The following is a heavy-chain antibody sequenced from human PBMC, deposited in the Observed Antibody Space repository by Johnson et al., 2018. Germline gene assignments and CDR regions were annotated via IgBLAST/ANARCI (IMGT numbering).Heavy chain of an antibody. CDR2: ISYDGNTK. D-gene: IGHD1-7*01. Sequence: QVQLVQSGGGVVQPGGSLRLSCAGSGFIFSSYGMHWVRQAPGKGLEWVAVISYDGNTKYYLDSMQGRITISRDNSMDVAFLEISRLRHEDTAVYYCATRRYNWNYVPHYRDVWDKGTTVAVSS. CDR3: ATRRYNWNYVPHYRDV. CDR1: GFIFSSYG. V-gene: IGHV3-30*03. J-gene: IGHJ6*03.